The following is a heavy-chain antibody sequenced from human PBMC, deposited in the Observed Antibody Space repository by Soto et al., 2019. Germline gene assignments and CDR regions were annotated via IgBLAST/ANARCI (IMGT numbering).Heavy chain of an antibody. V-gene: IGHV4-59*01. Sequence: PSETLSLTCTVSGGSISSYYWSWIRQPPGKGLEWIGYIYYSGSTNYNPSLESRATISVDMSKNRFSLKLTSVTAADTAVYSCARSGRYYGSGSYPPFDYWGQGILVTVSS. CDR2: IYYSGST. CDR1: GGSISSYY. J-gene: IGHJ4*02. D-gene: IGHD3-10*01. CDR3: ARSGRYYGSGSYPPFDY.